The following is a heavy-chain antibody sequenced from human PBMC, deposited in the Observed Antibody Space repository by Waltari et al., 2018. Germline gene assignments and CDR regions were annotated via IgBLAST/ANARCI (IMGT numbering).Heavy chain of an antibody. D-gene: IGHD6-13*01. J-gene: IGHJ5*02. V-gene: IGHV3-15*01. Sequence: EVQLVESGGGLVKPGGSLRLSCAASGFTFSNAWMSWVRQAHGKGREWVGRELINTKDEWGPHEYKGPVKGRLTSSRDDAKNRLYLQMNSLKTEDTAVYYCTTEVRPLAAAAYNGFDPWGQGTLVTVSS. CDR2: INTKDEWGPH. CDR1: GFTFSNAW. CDR3: TTEVRPLAAAAYNGFDP.